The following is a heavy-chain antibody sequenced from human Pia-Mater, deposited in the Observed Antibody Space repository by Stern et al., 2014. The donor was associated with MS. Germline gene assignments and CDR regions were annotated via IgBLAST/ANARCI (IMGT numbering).Heavy chain of an antibody. J-gene: IGHJ5*02. CDR2: IYYSGST. CDR1: GGSISSSSYY. D-gene: IGHD3-22*01. Sequence: QVQLQESGPGLVKPSETLSLTCTVSGGSISSSSYYWGWIRQPPGKGLEWIGSIYYSGSTYYNPSLKRRVTISVDTSKNQFSLKLSSVTAADTAVYYCARWAYSSGWYNWFDPWGQGTLVTVSS. CDR3: ARWAYSSGWYNWFDP. V-gene: IGHV4-39*01.